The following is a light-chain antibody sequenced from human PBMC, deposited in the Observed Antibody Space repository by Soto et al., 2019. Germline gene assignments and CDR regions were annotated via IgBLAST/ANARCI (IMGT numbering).Light chain of an antibody. CDR3: MQALQTRHT. J-gene: IGKJ2*01. CDR1: QSLLHSNGYNS. Sequence: DIVMTQSPLSLPVTPGEPASISCRSRQSLLHSNGYNSLDWYLQKPGQSPQLLIYLGSNRASGVPERFSGSGSGTDFTLKISRVEADDGGDDYCMQALQTRHTFGQGTKVEIK. V-gene: IGKV2-28*01. CDR2: LGS.